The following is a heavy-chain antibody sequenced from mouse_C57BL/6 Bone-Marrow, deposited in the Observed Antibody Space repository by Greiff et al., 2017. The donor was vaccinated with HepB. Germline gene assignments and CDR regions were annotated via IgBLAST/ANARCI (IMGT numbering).Heavy chain of an antibody. CDR2: IYPGSGST. CDR1: GYTFTSYW. Sequence: QVQLQQPGAELVKPGASVKMSCKASGYTFTSYWITWVKQSPGQGLEWIGDIYPGSGSTNDNEKFKSKATLTVDTSSSTAYMQLSSLTSEDSAVYYWAREDYDGDYYARDYWGQGTSVTVSS. V-gene: IGHV1-55*01. D-gene: IGHD2-4*01. CDR3: AREDYDGDYYARDY. J-gene: IGHJ4*01.